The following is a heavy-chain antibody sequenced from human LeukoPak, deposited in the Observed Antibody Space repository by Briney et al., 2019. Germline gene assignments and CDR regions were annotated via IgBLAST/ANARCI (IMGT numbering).Heavy chain of an antibody. J-gene: IGHJ4*02. CDR2: IWYDGSNR. CDR1: GFTFSSYG. D-gene: IGHD2-15*01. Sequence: PGGSLRLSCAASGFTFSSYGMHWVRQAPGKGLEWVAAIWYDGSNRNYVDSVKGRFTISRDNSKNTLYVQMNSLRAQDTAVYYCARDVLPSRCYRPPGDWGQGTLVTVSS. V-gene: IGHV3-33*01. CDR3: ARDVLPSRCYRPPGD.